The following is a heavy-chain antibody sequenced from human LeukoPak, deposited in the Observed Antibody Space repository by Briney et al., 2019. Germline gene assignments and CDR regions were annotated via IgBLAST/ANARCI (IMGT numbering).Heavy chain of an antibody. Sequence: PGGSLRLSCAASGFTFRRYWMHWVRQAPGEGLVWVSRIDKDGSSTDYADSVQGRFTISRDNAKDTLYLQMNSLRAEDTAVYYCVRDGEDFVPVDFWGQGTLVIVSS. V-gene: IGHV3-74*01. CDR2: IDKDGSST. D-gene: IGHD3-3*01. J-gene: IGHJ4*02. CDR1: GFTFRRYW. CDR3: VRDGEDFVPVDF.